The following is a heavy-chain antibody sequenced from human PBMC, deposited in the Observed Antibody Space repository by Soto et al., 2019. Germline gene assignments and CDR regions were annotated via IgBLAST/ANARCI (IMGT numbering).Heavy chain of an antibody. D-gene: IGHD5-18*01. V-gene: IGHV3-21*01. CDR3: AKDGDPVDTAMPYH. CDR1: GGTLSSCS. CDR2: ISSSKTYI. J-gene: IGHJ5*02. Sequence: PGGSLRLSSAASGGTLSSCSMKWVRQAPGKGLEWVSSISSSKTYIYYADSVKGRFTISRDNAKNSLYLQMSSLRAEDTAVYYCAKDGDPVDTAMPYHWGQGILVTVSS.